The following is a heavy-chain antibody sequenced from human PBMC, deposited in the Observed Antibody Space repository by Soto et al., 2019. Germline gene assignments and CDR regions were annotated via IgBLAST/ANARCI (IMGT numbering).Heavy chain of an antibody. J-gene: IGHJ6*02. CDR1: GYSFTSYW. Sequence: PGESLKISCKGSGYSFTSYWIGWVRQMPGKGLEWMGIIYPGDSDTRYSPSFQGQVTISADKSISTAYLQWSSLKASDTAMYYCARDTPGSSSWYWGGDYYYYGMDVWGQGTTVTVSS. CDR3: ARDTPGSSSWYWGGDYYYYGMDV. D-gene: IGHD6-13*01. CDR2: IYPGDSDT. V-gene: IGHV5-51*01.